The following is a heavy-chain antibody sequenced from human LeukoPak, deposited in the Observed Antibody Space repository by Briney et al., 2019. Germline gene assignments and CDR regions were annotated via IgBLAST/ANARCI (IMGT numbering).Heavy chain of an antibody. J-gene: IGHJ6*02. CDR2: IWNDGSLE. Sequence: GGSLRLSCTASGFTFRDYGIHWVRQAPGKGLEWVAVIWNDGSLENYVDSVKGRFTISRDNSKNTLYLHMTSLRVEDTAVYYCARGASYWGDYYYGMDVWGQGTRVTVSS. D-gene: IGHD7-27*01. CDR3: ARGASYWGDYYYGMDV. CDR1: GFTFRDYG. V-gene: IGHV3-33*08.